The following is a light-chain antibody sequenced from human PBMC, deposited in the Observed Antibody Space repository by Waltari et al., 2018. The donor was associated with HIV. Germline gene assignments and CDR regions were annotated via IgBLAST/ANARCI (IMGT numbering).Light chain of an antibody. Sequence: QAVVTQEPSLTVSPGGTVTLTCAPPSGPVPFDHYPYWLQQKPGQAPRTLIVDTNVPYSWTPARFSGSLRGAKAALTLSDVQPEDEADYYCFLSYSGVWVFGGGTKLNVL. J-gene: IGLJ3*02. CDR3: FLSYSGVWV. CDR2: DTN. V-gene: IGLV7-46*01. CDR1: SGPVPFDHY.